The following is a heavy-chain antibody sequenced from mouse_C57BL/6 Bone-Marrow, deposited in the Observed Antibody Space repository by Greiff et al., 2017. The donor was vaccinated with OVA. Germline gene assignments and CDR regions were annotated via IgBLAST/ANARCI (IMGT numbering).Heavy chain of an antibody. J-gene: IGHJ3*01. CDR2: ISNGGGST. CDR3: ARQLDSSGSSFAY. Sequence: EVKVVESGGGLVQPGGSLKLSCAASGFTFSDYYMYWVRQTPEKRLEWVAYISNGGGSTYYPDTVKGRFTISRDNAKNTLYLQMSRLKSEDTAMYYCARQLDSSGSSFAYWGQGTLVTVSA. CDR1: GFTFSDYY. V-gene: IGHV5-12*01. D-gene: IGHD3-2*02.